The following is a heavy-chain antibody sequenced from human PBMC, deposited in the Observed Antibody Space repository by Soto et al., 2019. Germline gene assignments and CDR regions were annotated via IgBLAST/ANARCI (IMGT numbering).Heavy chain of an antibody. J-gene: IGHJ4*02. Sequence: PGGSLRLSCAASGFNVNSHYMNWVRQAPGKGLEWVSLIYSSGNTNYADSVKGRFTIFRHNSKNTLYLQMNSLRAEDTAVYYCAREGAVPAAYTSYYFDYWGQGTLVTVSS. D-gene: IGHD2-2*01. CDR3: AREGAVPAAYTSYYFDY. CDR2: IYSSGNT. CDR1: GFNVNSHY. V-gene: IGHV3-53*04.